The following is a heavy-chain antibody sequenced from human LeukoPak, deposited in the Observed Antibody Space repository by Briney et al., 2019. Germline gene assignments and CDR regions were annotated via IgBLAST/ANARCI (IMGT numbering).Heavy chain of an antibody. CDR2: ISYDGSNK. D-gene: IGHD3-10*01. CDR1: GFTFSSYA. Sequence: GGSLRLSCAASGFTFSSYAMHWVRQAPGKGLEWVAVISYDGSNKYYADSVKGRFTISRDNSKNTLYLQMNSLRAEDTAVYYCAGGYYYGSGSPLDYWGQGTLVTVSS. J-gene: IGHJ4*02. CDR3: AGGYYYGSGSPLDY. V-gene: IGHV3-30*04.